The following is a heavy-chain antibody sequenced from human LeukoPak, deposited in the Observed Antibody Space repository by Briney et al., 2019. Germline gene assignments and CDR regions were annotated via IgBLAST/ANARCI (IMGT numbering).Heavy chain of an antibody. CDR3: ASRGGIYY. J-gene: IGHJ4*02. CDR1: GFTFSSYS. Sequence: GGSLRLSCAASGFTFSSYSMNWVRQAPGKGLEWVSVISSSSRNIYYADSVKGRFTISRDNAKSSLSLQMNSLRAEDTAVYYCASRGGIYYWGQGTLSPSPQ. D-gene: IGHD3-16*01. V-gene: IGHV3-21*01. CDR2: ISSSSRNI.